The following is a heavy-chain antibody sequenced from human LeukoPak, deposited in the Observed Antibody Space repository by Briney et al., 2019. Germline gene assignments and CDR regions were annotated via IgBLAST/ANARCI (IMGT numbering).Heavy chain of an antibody. CDR1: GGSISSGGYY. CDR3: ARGGGWYVRWFDP. D-gene: IGHD6-19*01. Sequence: SQTLSLTCTVSGGSISSGGYYWSWIRQPPGKGLEWIGEINHSGSTNYNPSLKSRVTISVDTSKNQFSLKLSSVTAADTAVYYCARGGGWYVRWFDPWGQGTLVTVSS. CDR2: INHSGST. J-gene: IGHJ5*02. V-gene: IGHV4-30-2*01.